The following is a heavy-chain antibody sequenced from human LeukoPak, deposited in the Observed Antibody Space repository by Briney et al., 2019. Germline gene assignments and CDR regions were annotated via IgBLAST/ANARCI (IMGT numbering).Heavy chain of an antibody. CDR2: IIPISGAA. Sequence: PVKVSCKASGGTFTSYAISWVRQAPGQGLEWVGGIIPISGAANYAQKFQGRVTITTDESTSTDSMELRRLRSVDTAVYYGARSAFPTAMGIIYWGQGTLVTVSS. V-gene: IGHV1-69*05. CDR1: GGTFTSYA. J-gene: IGHJ4*02. CDR3: ARSAFPTAMGIIY. D-gene: IGHD5-18*01.